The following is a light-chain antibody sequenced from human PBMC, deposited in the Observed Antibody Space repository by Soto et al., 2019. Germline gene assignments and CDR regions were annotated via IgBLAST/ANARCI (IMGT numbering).Light chain of an antibody. CDR3: QQYNSYSWT. Sequence: IPMTPSPFTLSASVGDKVTITFRASQSISSWLAWYQQKPGKAPKLLIYKASSLESGVPSRFSGSGSGTEFTLTISSLQPDDFATYYCQQYNSYSWTFGQGTK. CDR2: KAS. J-gene: IGKJ1*01. V-gene: IGKV1-5*03. CDR1: QSISSW.